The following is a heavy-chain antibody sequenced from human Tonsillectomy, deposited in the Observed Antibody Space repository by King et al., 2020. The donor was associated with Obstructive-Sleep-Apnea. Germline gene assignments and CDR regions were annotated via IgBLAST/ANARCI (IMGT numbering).Heavy chain of an antibody. CDR1: GYTFTGYY. CDR3: AGEYSNSWREEGLAY. V-gene: IGHV1-2*02. J-gene: IGHJ4*02. Sequence: VQLVESGAEVKKPGASVKVSCKASGYTFTGYYVHWVRQAPGQGLEWMGWINPNSGGTHFAQKFQGRVTMTRDTSISTAYMELSRLRSDDTAVYYCAGEYSNSWREEGLAYWGQGTLVTVSP. D-gene: IGHD6-13*01. CDR2: INPNSGGT.